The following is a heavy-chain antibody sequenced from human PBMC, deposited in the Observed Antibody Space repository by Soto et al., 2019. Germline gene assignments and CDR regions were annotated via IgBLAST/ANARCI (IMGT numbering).Heavy chain of an antibody. CDR1: GFNFNYYA. Sequence: GGSLRLSCAASGFNFNYYAMYWVRQAPGKGLEWVSGISGSGGDTYYADSVRGRFTISRDNSRNTVGLQMSSLRAEDTALYYCAKGYDILTAHHAYWGQGTLVTVSS. CDR2: ISGSGGDT. V-gene: IGHV3-23*01. D-gene: IGHD3-9*01. J-gene: IGHJ4*02. CDR3: AKGYDILTAHHAY.